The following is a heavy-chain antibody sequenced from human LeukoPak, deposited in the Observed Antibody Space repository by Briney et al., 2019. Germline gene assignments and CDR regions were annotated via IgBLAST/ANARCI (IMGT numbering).Heavy chain of an antibody. CDR3: ARSHSSSWYYFDY. CDR2: IWYDGSNK. V-gene: IGHV3-33*01. D-gene: IGHD6-13*01. Sequence: PGGSLRLSCAASGFTFSSYGMHWVRQAPGKGLEWVAVIWYDGSNKYYADSVKGRFTISRDNSKNTLYLQMNSLRAEDTAVYYCARSHSSSWYYFDYWGQGTLVTVSS. CDR1: GFTFSSYG. J-gene: IGHJ4*02.